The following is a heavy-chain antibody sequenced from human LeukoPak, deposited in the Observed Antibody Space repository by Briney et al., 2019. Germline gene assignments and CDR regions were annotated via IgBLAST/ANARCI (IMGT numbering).Heavy chain of an antibody. D-gene: IGHD1-1*01. V-gene: IGHV3-30*18. CDR2: ISYDGSNK. J-gene: IGHJ6*04. CDR1: GFTFSSYG. Sequence: GGSLRLSCAASGFTFSSYGMRWVRQAPGEGLEWVAVISYDGSNKYYADSVKGRFTISRDNSKNTLYLQMNSLRAEDTAVYYCAKVPGLERAYYYYGMDVWGKGTTVTVSS. CDR3: AKVPGLERAYYYYGMDV.